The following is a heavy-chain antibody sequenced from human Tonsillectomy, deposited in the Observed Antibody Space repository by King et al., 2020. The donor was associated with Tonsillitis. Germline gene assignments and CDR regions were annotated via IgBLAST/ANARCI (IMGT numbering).Heavy chain of an antibody. D-gene: IGHD4-17*01. Sequence: VQLVESGGGVVQPGRSLRLSCAASGFTFSSFAMHWVRQAPGKGLEWVAVIWYDGSNEHYADSVKGRFTISRDNSKNTLYLQMNSLRAEDTAVYYCARDTVTTLRLAYYFAFWGQGTLVTVSS. CDR2: IWYDGSNE. CDR3: ARDTVTTLRLAYYFAF. CDR1: GFTFSSFA. V-gene: IGHV3-33*08. J-gene: IGHJ4*02.